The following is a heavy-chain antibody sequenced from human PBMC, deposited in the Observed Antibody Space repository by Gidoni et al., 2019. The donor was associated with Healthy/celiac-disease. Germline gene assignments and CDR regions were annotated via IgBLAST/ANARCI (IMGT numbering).Heavy chain of an antibody. CDR2: IYYSGST. D-gene: IGHD5-12*01. CDR1: GGSIRSYY. Sequence: QVQLQESGPGLVKPSETLSLTCPVSGGSIRSYYWSWIRQPPGKGLEWIGYIYYSGSTNYNPSLKSRVTISVDTSKNQFSLKLSSVTAADTAVYYCARGSGYDRADYYYGMDVWGQGTTVTVSS. CDR3: ARGSGYDRADYYYGMDV. V-gene: IGHV4-59*01. J-gene: IGHJ6*02.